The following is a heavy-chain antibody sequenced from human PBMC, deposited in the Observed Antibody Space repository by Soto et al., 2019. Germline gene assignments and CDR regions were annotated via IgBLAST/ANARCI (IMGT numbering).Heavy chain of an antibody. CDR1: GYSFTSYW. V-gene: IGHV5-51*01. CDR3: ARLKGSRITMIKFDY. CDR2: IYPGDSDT. D-gene: IGHD3-22*01. J-gene: IGHJ4*02. Sequence: GESLKISCNCSGYSFTSYWIGLVLQMPGKGLEWMGIIYPGDSDTRYSPSFQGQVTISADKSISTAYLQWSSLKASDTAMYYCARLKGSRITMIKFDYWGQGTLVTVSS.